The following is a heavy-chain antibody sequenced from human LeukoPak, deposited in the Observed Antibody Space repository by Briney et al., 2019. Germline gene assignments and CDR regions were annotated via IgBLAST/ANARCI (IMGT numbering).Heavy chain of an antibody. CDR2: INHSGST. CDR3: ARMGYGPSDY. V-gene: IGHV4-34*01. J-gene: IGHJ4*02. D-gene: IGHD5-18*01. CDR1: GGSFSGYY. Sequence: SETLSLTCAVCGGSFSGYYWSWIRQPPGKGLEWIGEINHSGSTNYNPSLKSRVTISVDTSKNQFSLKLSSVTAADTAVYYCARMGYGPSDYWGQGTLVTVSS.